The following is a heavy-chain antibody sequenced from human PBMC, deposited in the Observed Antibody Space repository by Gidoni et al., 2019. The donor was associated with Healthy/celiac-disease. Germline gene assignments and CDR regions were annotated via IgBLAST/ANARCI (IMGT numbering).Heavy chain of an antibody. Sequence: QVQLQESGPGLVKPSQTLSLTCTVPAGSISSGGYYWSWIRQHPGKGLEWIGYIYYSGSTYYNPSLKSRVTISVDTSKNQFSLKLSSVTAADTAVYYCARCVGSPSFLDYWGQGTLVTVSS. J-gene: IGHJ4*02. CDR1: AGSISSGGYY. V-gene: IGHV4-31*03. D-gene: IGHD6-13*01. CDR2: IYYSGST. CDR3: ARCVGSPSFLDY.